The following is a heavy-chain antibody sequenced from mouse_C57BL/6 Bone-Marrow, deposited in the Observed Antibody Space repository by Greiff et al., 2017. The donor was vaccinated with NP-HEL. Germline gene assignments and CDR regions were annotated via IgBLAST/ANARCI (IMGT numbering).Heavy chain of an antibody. Sequence: EVKLVESGGGLVQPGGSLKLSCAASGFTFSDYYMYWVRQTPEKRLEWVAYISNGGGSTYYPDTLKGRFTISRDNAKNTLYLPMSRLKSEDTAMYYWTRHCRFSFDYWGQGTTLTVSS. CDR3: TRHCRFSFDY. J-gene: IGHJ2*01. CDR2: ISNGGGST. CDR1: GFTFSDYY. V-gene: IGHV5-12*01.